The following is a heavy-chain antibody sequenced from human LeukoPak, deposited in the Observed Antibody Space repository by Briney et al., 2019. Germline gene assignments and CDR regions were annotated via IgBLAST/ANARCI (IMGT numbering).Heavy chain of an antibody. J-gene: IGHJ4*02. CDR2: VSAYNGNT. V-gene: IGHV1-18*01. CDR1: GYTFTSYG. Sequence: ASVKVSCKASGYTFTSYGISRVRQAPGQGLEWMGWVSAYNGNTNYAQKLQGRVTMTKDTSTSTAYMELRSLRPDDTAVYYCARFYPSGGADYWGQGTLVTVSS. D-gene: IGHD2/OR15-2a*01. CDR3: ARFYPSGGADY.